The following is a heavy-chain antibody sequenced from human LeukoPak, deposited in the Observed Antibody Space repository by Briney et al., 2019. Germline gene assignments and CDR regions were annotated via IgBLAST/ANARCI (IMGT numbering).Heavy chain of an antibody. CDR1: GFTFSSYS. CDR2: ISSSSRYI. D-gene: IGHD5-12*01. V-gene: IGHV3-21*01. CDR3: ARDTSGYSGYDYLSGEH. J-gene: IGHJ4*02. Sequence: PGGSLRLSCAASGFTFSSYSMNWVRQAPGKGLEWVSSISSSSRYIYYADSVKGRFTISRDNAKNSLYLQMNSLRAEDTAVYYCARDTSGYSGYDYLSGEHWGQGTLVTVSS.